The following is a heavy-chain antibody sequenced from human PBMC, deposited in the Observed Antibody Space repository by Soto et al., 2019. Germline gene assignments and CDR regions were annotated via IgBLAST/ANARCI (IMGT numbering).Heavy chain of an antibody. CDR3: VRTSYCSDSSGYTRCFDY. J-gene: IGHJ4*02. Sequence: GESLKISCAASGFTFSNAWMSWVRPAPGKGLEWVGRIKSKTDGGTTEYAASVKGRFTTSRDDSKNSVYLQMNSLKTEDTAVYYCVRTSYCSDSSGYTRCFDYWGQGTLVTVSS. CDR2: IKSKTDGGTT. D-gene: IGHD3-22*01. V-gene: IGHV3-15*01. CDR1: GFTFSNAW.